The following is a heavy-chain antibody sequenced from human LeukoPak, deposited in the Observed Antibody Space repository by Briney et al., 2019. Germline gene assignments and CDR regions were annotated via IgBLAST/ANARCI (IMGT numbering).Heavy chain of an antibody. CDR3: ARDLRQWPSGDP. V-gene: IGHV3-53*01. D-gene: IGHD6-19*01. CDR1: GFTVSNNY. CDR2: IYVDGST. J-gene: IGHJ5*02. Sequence: GGSLRLSCAASGFTVSNNYMSWVRQAPGKGLEWVSVIYVDGSTYYADSVRGRFTLSRDNPKNMVYLQMNSLRAEDTALYYCARDLRQWPSGDPWGQGTLVTVS.